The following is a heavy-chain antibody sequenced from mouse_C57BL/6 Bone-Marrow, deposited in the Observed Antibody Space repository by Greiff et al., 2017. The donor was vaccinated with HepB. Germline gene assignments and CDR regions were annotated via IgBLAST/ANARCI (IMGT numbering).Heavy chain of an antibody. CDR1: GYTFTGYW. CDR2: IHPSDSDI. CDR3: AMDFATVVAKSSYGDFDD. D-gene: IGHD1-1*01. V-gene: IGHV1-74*01. J-gene: IGHJ1*03. Sequence: VQLQQPGADLVKPGASVKVSCKASGYTFTGYWMHWVKQRPGQGLEWIGMIHPSDSDINYTQRFKGKATLTVDKSSSTAYMQISSLTSEDSAIYYRAMDFATVVAKSSYGDFDDWGTGTTVTVSS.